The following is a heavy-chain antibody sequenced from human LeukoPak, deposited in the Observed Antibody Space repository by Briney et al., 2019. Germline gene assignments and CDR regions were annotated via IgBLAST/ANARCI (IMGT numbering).Heavy chain of an antibody. CDR3: ARTSARGAQFDY. D-gene: IGHD3-10*01. J-gene: IGHJ4*02. CDR1: GGSTSSYY. V-gene: IGHV4-4*07. CDR2: IYSSGST. Sequence: SETLSLTCSVSGGSTSSYYWSWFRQPAGKGLEWIGRIYSSGSTNYNPSLKTRVTMSLDTSKNQFSLNLTTVTAADTAVYYCARTSARGAQFDYWGQGTLVTVSS.